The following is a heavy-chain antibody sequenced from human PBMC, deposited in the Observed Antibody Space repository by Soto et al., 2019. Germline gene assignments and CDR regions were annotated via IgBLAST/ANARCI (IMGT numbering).Heavy chain of an antibody. J-gene: IGHJ4*02. V-gene: IGHV3-33*01. CDR3: ARGDILTGFLDY. Sequence: GGSLRLACGASGFTFSSYGMHWVRQAPGKGLEWVAVIWYDGSNKYYADSVKGRFTISRDNSKNTLYLQMNSLRAEDTAVYYCARGDILTGFLDYWGQGTLVTVSS. CDR1: GFTFSSYG. CDR2: IWYDGSNK. D-gene: IGHD3-9*01.